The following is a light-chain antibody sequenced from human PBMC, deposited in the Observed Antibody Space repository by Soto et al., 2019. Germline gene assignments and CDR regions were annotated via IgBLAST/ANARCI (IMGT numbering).Light chain of an antibody. CDR2: WAS. Sequence: DRVITPSPHSLSFSLGERATINCKSSQSVLYSSTNKNYLAWYQQKPGQPPKLLIYWASTRESGVPDRFSGSGSGTDFTLTISSLQAEDVAVYYCHQYYNTPPWTFGQGTKVDIK. J-gene: IGKJ1*01. CDR1: QSVLYSSTNKNY. V-gene: IGKV4-1*01. CDR3: HQYYNTPPWT.